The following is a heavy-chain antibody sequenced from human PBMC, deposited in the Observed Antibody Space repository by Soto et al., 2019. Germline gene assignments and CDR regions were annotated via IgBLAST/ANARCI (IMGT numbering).Heavy chain of an antibody. Sequence: WASVKVSCKASGYTFSGYHMHWVRQAPGQGLEYMGWINPDSGGTHYAQKFQGRVSMTRDTSISTAYMELSRLRPDDTAVYYCATGAVSATAMGDFWGQGTLVTVSS. V-gene: IGHV1-2*02. CDR1: GYTFSGYH. J-gene: IGHJ4*01. D-gene: IGHD2-2*01. CDR3: ATGAVSATAMGDF. CDR2: INPDSGGT.